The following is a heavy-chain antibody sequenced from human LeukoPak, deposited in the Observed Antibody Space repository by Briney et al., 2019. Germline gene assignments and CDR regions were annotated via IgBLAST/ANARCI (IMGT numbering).Heavy chain of an antibody. Sequence: ASVKVSCKACGYTFTSYAMHWVRQAPGQRLEWMGWISAGNGNTKYSQKFQGRVTITRDTSASTAYMELSSLRSEDTAVYYCARDRKTPAYCSSTSCFNWFDPWGQGTLVTVSS. CDR1: GYTFTSYA. CDR3: ARDRKTPAYCSSTSCFNWFDP. V-gene: IGHV1-3*01. CDR2: ISAGNGNT. D-gene: IGHD2-2*01. J-gene: IGHJ5*02.